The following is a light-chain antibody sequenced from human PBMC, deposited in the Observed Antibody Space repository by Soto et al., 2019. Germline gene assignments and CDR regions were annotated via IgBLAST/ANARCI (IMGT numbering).Light chain of an antibody. V-gene: IGLV1-51*01. CDR1: SSNIGNNY. CDR2: DNS. J-gene: IGLJ3*02. CDR3: GTWDSSMSAWV. Sequence: QSVLTQPPSVSAAPGQKVTISCSGSSSNIGNNYVSWYQQLPGTAPKLLIYDNSKRPSGIPDRFSGSKSGTSDTLGITGLQTGDEADYYCGTWDSSMSAWVFGGGTKLTVL.